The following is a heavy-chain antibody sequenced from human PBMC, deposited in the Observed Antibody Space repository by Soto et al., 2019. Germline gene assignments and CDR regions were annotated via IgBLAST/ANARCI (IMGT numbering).Heavy chain of an antibody. Sequence: QVQLVQSGAEVKKPGSSVKVSCKASGGTFSSYAISWVRQAPGQGLEWMGGIIPIFGTANYAQKFQGRVTITADECTSTAYMELSSLRSEDTAVYYCARAAAAGSGGTYYYYGMDVWGQGTTVTVSS. CDR1: GGTFSSYA. V-gene: IGHV1-69*01. CDR2: IIPIFGTA. D-gene: IGHD6-13*01. J-gene: IGHJ6*02. CDR3: ARAAAAGSGGTYYYYGMDV.